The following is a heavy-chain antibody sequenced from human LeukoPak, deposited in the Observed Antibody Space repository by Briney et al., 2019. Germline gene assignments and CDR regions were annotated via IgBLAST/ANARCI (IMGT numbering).Heavy chain of an antibody. CDR3: ARQAYCGGDCSANFDY. Sequence: GESLQISCKGSGYRFTSHWIGWVHQMPGKGLEWMGIISPGDSDARYSPSFQGQATISADKSINTAYLQWSSLKASDTAMYYCARQAYCGGDCSANFDYWGQGTLVTVSS. CDR1: GYRFTSHW. J-gene: IGHJ4*02. V-gene: IGHV5-51*07. D-gene: IGHD2-21*02. CDR2: ISPGDSDA.